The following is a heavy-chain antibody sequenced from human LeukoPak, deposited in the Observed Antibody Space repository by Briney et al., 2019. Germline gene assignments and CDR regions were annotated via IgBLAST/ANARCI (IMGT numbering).Heavy chain of an antibody. D-gene: IGHD1-26*01. V-gene: IGHV3-21*01. Sequence: GGSLRPSCAASGFTFSSYSMNWVRQAPGKGLEWVSSISSSSSYKYYADSVKGRFTISRDNAKNSLYPQMNSLRAEDTAVYYCARAVVGSPHAFDIWGQGTMVTVSS. CDR2: ISSSSSYK. CDR1: GFTFSSYS. CDR3: ARAVVGSPHAFDI. J-gene: IGHJ3*02.